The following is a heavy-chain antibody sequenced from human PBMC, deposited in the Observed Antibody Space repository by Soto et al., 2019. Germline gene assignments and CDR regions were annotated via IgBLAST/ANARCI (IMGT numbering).Heavy chain of an antibody. D-gene: IGHD3-16*01. CDR3: ARVRRGDWLGALDV. V-gene: IGHV4-4*02. CDR2: MHHSGSS. CDR1: GGSISADFW. J-gene: IGHJ3*01. Sequence: QVQVEESGPGLVKPSGTLSLICNVSGGSISADFWWTWVRQPPGKGLEWIGEMHHSGSSNYNPSLRSRATISADKATNALSLRLTSVPAADAAVYYCARVRRGDWLGALDVWGQGTRVAVSS.